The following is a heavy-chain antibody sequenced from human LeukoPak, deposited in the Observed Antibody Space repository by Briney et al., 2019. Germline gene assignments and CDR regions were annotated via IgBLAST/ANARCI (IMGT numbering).Heavy chain of an antibody. J-gene: IGHJ5*02. D-gene: IGHD2-2*01. Sequence: PSETLSLTCSVSGGSISIYYWTWIRQIPGKGLEWIGYIYYTGTTNYNPLFESRATISVDTSKNQFSLKLSSVTAADTAVYYCAREEPYCSSTSCWYNWFDPWGQGTLVTVSS. CDR1: GGSISIYY. CDR2: IYYTGTT. V-gene: IGHV4-59*01. CDR3: AREEPYCSSTSCWYNWFDP.